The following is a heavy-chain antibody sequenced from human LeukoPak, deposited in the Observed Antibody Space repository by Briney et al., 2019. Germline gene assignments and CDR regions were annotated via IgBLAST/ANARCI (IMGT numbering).Heavy chain of an antibody. CDR2: INPSGGST. V-gene: IGHV1-46*01. Sequence: ASVKVSCKASGYTFTSYYMHWVRQAPGQGLEWMGIINPSGGSTSYAQKFQGRVTITADKSTSTAYMELSSLRSEDTAVYYCASQDDRRWFDPWGQGTLVTVSS. J-gene: IGHJ5*02. D-gene: IGHD3-22*01. CDR1: GYTFTSYY. CDR3: ASQDDRRWFDP.